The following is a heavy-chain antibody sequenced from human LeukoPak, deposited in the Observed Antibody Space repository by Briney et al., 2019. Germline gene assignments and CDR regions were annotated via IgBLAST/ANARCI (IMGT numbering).Heavy chain of an antibody. D-gene: IGHD3-3*01. V-gene: IGHV3-30*18. Sequence: AGGSLRLSCVASGFTFSSFGMHWVRQAPGKGLEWVAVISYDGSNKYYADSVKGRFTISRDNSKNTLYLQMNSLRAEDTAVYYCAKAGITPYMDVWGKGTTVTIPS. J-gene: IGHJ6*03. CDR2: ISYDGSNK. CDR1: GFTFSSFG. CDR3: AKAGITPYMDV.